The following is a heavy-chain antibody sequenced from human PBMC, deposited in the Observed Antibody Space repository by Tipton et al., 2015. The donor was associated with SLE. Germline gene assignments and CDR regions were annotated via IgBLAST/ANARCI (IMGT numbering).Heavy chain of an antibody. CDR1: GVSITNSY. CDR2: IYYSSYT. J-gene: IGHJ3*02. V-gene: IGHV4-59*01. CDR3: ARVRGGWANDASDI. D-gene: IGHD6-19*01. Sequence: TLSLTCSVSGVSITNSYWSWIRQPPGKVLEWIGYIYYSSYTNYNPSLKSRVTTSFDRSKNQFSLNLNSVTAADTATYYCARVRGGWANDASDIWGQGTMVTVSS.